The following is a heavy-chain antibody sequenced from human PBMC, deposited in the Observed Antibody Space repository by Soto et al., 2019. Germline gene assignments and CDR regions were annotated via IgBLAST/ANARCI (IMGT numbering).Heavy chain of an antibody. CDR1: GFTFSSYG. V-gene: IGHV3-30*18. Sequence: PGGSLRLSCAASGFTFSSYGMHWVRQAPGKGLEWVAVISYDGSNKYYADSVKGRFTISRDNSKNTLYLQMNSLRAEDTAVYYCAKGITAEMATSSDYWGQGT. CDR3: AKGITAEMATSSDY. D-gene: IGHD5-12*01. CDR2: ISYDGSNK. J-gene: IGHJ4*02.